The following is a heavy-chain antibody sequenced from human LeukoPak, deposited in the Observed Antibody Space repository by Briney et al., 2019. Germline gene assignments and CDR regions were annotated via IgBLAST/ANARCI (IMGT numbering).Heavy chain of an antibody. D-gene: IGHD4-11*01. CDR3: AKVPDYGNYPNFDY. Sequence: GGSLRLSCAASGFTFSSYGMHWVRQAPGKGLEWVAVIWYDGSNKYYADSVKGRFTISRDNSKNTLYLQMNSLRAEDTAVYYCAKVPDYGNYPNFDYWGQGTLVTVSS. CDR1: GFTFSSYG. CDR2: IWYDGSNK. V-gene: IGHV3-33*06. J-gene: IGHJ4*02.